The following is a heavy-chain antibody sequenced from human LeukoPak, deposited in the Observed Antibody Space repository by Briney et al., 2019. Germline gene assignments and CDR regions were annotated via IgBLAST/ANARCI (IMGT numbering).Heavy chain of an antibody. D-gene: IGHD6-19*01. CDR1: GGSFSGYY. CDR3: ARGPIIAVAGSSGFVY. Sequence: SETLSLTCAVYGGSFSGYYWSWIRQPPGKGLEWIGEINHSGSTNYNPSLKSRVTISVDTSKNQFSLKLSSVTAADTAVYYCARGPIIAVAGSSGFVYWGQGTLVTVSS. J-gene: IGHJ4*02. CDR2: INHSGST. V-gene: IGHV4-34*01.